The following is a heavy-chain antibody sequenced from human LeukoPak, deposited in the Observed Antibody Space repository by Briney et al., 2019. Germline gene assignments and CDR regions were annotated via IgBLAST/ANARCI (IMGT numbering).Heavy chain of an antibody. V-gene: IGHV1-8*03. CDR3: ASSHTNYCGGDCPYDAFDI. D-gene: IGHD2-21*01. J-gene: IGHJ3*02. CDR2: MNPNSGNT. Sequence: GASVKVSCKASGYTLTSYDINWVRQATGQGLEWMGWMNPNSGNTGYAQKFQGRVTITRNTSKSTAYMELSSLRSEDTAVYYCASSHTNYCGGDCPYDAFDIWGQGTMVTVSS. CDR1: GYTLTSYD.